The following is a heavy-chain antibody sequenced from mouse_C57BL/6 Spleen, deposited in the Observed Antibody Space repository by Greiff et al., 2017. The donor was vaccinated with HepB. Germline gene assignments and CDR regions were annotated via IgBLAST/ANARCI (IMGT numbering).Heavy chain of an antibody. J-gene: IGHJ3*01. CDR1: GYAFSSSW. D-gene: IGHD2-1*01. CDR3: ARPGNYQAWFAY. Sequence: VQLQQSGPELVKPGASVKISCKASGYAFSSSWMNWVKQRPGKGLEWIGRIYPGDGDTNYNGKFKGKATLTADKSSSTAYMQLSSLTSEDSAVYFCARPGNYQAWFAYWGQGTLVTVSA. V-gene: IGHV1-82*01. CDR2: IYPGDGDT.